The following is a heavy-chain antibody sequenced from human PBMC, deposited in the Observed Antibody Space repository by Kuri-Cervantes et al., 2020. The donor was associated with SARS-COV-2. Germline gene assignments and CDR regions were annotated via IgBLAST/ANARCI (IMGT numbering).Heavy chain of an antibody. J-gene: IGHJ4*02. CDR3: ARYPYYRGGDCYIDY. CDR2: ISSSGSTI. CDR1: GFTFSDYY. D-gene: IGHD2-21*02. V-gene: IGHV3-11*01. Sequence: GLLSLPCAGSGFTFSDYYMSSIRQAPGKGLEWVSYISSSGSTIYYADSVKGRFTISRDNAKNSLYLQMNSLRAEDTAVYYCARYPYYRGGDCYIDYWGQGTLVTVSS.